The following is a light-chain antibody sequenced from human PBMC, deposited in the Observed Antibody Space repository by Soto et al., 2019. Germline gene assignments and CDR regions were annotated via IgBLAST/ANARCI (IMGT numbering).Light chain of an antibody. Sequence: DIQMTQSPSTLSASVGDRLTITCRASQDIRTWLAWYQQKPGKAPTLLIYKASTLQSGVPSRFSGSGSGTEFALTITSLQPDDFATYYCQQYNDYSKTFGQGTKVDIK. CDR1: QDIRTW. CDR2: KAS. CDR3: QQYNDYSKT. V-gene: IGKV1-5*03. J-gene: IGKJ1*01.